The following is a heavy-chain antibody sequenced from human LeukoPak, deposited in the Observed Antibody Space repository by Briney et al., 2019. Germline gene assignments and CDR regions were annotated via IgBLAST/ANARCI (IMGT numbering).Heavy chain of an antibody. V-gene: IGHV6-1*01. J-gene: IGHJ6*02. CDR2: TYYRAKLYN. D-gene: IGHD6-6*01. Sequence: SQTLSLTCALSGDSLSRNSAGWNWIRQSRSRGLEWLGRTYYRAKLYNDYAVSVKSRIAIHPHTSKNQFSLQLNSVTPEDTAVYYCAREARLYYYVMDVWGQGTTVTVSS. CDR3: AREARLYYYVMDV. CDR1: GDSLSRNSAG.